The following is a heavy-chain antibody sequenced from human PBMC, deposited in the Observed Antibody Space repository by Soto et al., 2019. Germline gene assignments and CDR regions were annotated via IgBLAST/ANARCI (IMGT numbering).Heavy chain of an antibody. CDR3: ARGTGSSRYYYYYGMDV. CDR1: GYSFTRYW. J-gene: IGHJ6*02. D-gene: IGHD3-9*01. Sequence: EESLKISCKGSGYSFTRYWIGWVRQMPGKGLEWMGIIYPGDSDTRYSPSFQGQVTISADKSISTAYLQWSSLKASDTAMYYCARGTGSSRYYYYYGMDVWGQGTTVTVSS. V-gene: IGHV5-51*01. CDR2: IYPGDSDT.